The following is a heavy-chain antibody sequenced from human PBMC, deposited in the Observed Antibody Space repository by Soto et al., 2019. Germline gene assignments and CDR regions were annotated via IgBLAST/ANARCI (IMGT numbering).Heavy chain of an antibody. V-gene: IGHV3-23*01. Sequence: GGSLRLSCAASGFTFSSYAMSWVRQAPGKGLEWVSAISGSGGSTYYADSVKGRFTISRDNSKNTLYLQMNSLRAEDTAVYYCAKVGSGEYDFWSGVNWFDPWGQGTLVTVSS. D-gene: IGHD3-3*01. J-gene: IGHJ5*02. CDR1: GFTFSSYA. CDR3: AKVGSGEYDFWSGVNWFDP. CDR2: ISGSGGST.